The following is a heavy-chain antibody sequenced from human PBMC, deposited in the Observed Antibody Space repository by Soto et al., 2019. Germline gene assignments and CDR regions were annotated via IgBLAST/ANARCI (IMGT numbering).Heavy chain of an antibody. J-gene: IGHJ4*02. CDR2: INHSGST. CDR1: GGSFSGYY. V-gene: IGHV4-34*01. D-gene: IGHD3-9*01. Sequence: PSETLSLTCAVYGGSFSGYYWTWIRQPPGTGLEWIGEINHSGSTNYNPSLKSRVTISVDTSKNQFSLKLTSVTAADTAVYYCARGDYDILTGLTYFDYWGQGTLVTVSS. CDR3: ARGDYDILTGLTYFDY.